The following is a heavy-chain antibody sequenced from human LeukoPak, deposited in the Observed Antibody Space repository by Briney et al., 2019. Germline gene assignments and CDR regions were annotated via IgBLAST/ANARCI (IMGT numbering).Heavy chain of an antibody. D-gene: IGHD4-23*01. CDR1: GFTFSSYS. V-gene: IGHV3-21*01. CDR3: ARDLPSGNSRWDDAFDI. J-gene: IGHJ3*02. Sequence: PGGSLRLSCAASGFTFSSYSMNWVRQAPGKGLEWVSSISSSSSYIYYADSVKGRFTISRDNAKNTLYLQMNSLRAEDTAVYYCARDLPSGNSRWDDAFDIWGQGTMVTVSS. CDR2: ISSSSSYI.